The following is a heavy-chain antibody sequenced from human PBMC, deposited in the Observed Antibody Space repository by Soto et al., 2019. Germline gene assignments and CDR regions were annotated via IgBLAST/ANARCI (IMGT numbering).Heavy chain of an antibody. J-gene: IGHJ4*02. V-gene: IGHV3-74*01. Sequence: EVHLVESGGDLVQPGGSLRLSCAASGFTFSSYWMHWARQAPGKGLVWLSSIDGVGTVIPHADSVKGRFTVSRDNAKNTLYLQLNSLRAEDTAVYYCVREVSSGGLCKVFDYWGQGTPVTVSS. CDR1: GFTFSSYW. CDR2: IDGVGTVI. CDR3: VREVSSGGLCKVFDY. D-gene: IGHD2-15*01.